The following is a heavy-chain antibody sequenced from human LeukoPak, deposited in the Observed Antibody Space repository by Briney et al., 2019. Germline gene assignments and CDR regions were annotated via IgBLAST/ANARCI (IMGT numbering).Heavy chain of an antibody. CDR3: ARPLVSITMIVVVITTSPGNVAEYFQH. CDR2: IYPGDSDT. CDR1: GYSFTSYW. J-gene: IGHJ1*01. Sequence: GESLKISRKGSGYSFTSYWIDWVRQMPGKGLEWMGIIYPGDSDTRYSPSFQGQVTISADKSISTAYLQWSSLKASDTAMYYCARPLVSITMIVVVITTSPGNVAEYFQHWGQGTLVTVSS. D-gene: IGHD3-22*01. V-gene: IGHV5-51*01.